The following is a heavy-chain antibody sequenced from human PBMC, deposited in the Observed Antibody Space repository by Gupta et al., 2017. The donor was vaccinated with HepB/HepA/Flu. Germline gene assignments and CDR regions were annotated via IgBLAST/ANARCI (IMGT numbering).Heavy chain of an antibody. V-gene: IGHV4-4*02. J-gene: IGHJ3*02. CDR2: IYHSGST. CDR1: GGSISLSNW. Sequence: QVQLQASGPGLVKPSGTLSLTCAVSGGSISLSNWWRWVRQPPGKGLEWIGEIYHSGSTNYNPSLKSRVTISVDKSKNQFSLKLSSVTAADTAVYYCAIRYGDYPDAFDIWGQGTMVTVSS. CDR3: AIRYGDYPDAFDI. D-gene: IGHD4-17*01.